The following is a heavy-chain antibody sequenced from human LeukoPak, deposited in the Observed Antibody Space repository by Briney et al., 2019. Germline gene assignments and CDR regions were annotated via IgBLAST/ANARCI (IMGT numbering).Heavy chain of an antibody. V-gene: IGHV3-11*05. D-gene: IGHD6-13*01. Sequence: GGSLRLSCAASGFTFSDYYMSWMRQAPGKGLESVSYISSSSSYTNYADSVKGRFTISRDNAKNSLYLQMNSLRAEDTAVYYCARAHHSSSWPHYYFDYWGQGTLVTVSS. CDR3: ARAHHSSSWPHYYFDY. J-gene: IGHJ4*02. CDR2: ISSSSSYT. CDR1: GFTFSDYY.